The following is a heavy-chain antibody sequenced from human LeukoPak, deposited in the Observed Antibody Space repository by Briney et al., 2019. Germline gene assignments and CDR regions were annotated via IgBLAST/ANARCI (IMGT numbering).Heavy chain of an antibody. D-gene: IGHD3-10*01. CDR2: INSYNVNK. CDR1: GYTFTGYY. Sequence: GASVKVSCKASGYTFTGYYMHWVRQAPGQGLEWMGWINSYNVNKNYAQKLLGRVTMTTDTSTSTAYMELRNLRSDDTAVYYCARTMAVHAFDIWGQGTMVTVSS. V-gene: IGHV1-18*04. J-gene: IGHJ3*02. CDR3: ARTMAVHAFDI.